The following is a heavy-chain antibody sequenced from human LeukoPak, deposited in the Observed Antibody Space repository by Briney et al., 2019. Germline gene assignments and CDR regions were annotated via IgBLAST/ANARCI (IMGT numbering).Heavy chain of an antibody. CDR3: ARGWYNFDY. J-gene: IGHJ4*02. Sequence: PGGSLRLSCVASGFTFSSDAIHWVRQAPGKGLEWVSGINNSGDRRFYADSVKGRFTISRDNSKNTLYLQMNSLRAEDTAVYYCARGWYNFDYWGQGTRVTVSS. CDR2: INNSGDRR. V-gene: IGHV3-23*01. CDR1: GFTFSSDA. D-gene: IGHD6-19*01.